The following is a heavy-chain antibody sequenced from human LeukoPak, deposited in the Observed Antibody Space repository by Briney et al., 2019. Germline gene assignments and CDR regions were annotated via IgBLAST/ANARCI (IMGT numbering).Heavy chain of an antibody. CDR2: ISGSGGST. Sequence: PGGSLRLSCAASGFTFSSYAMSWVRQAPGKGLEWVSAISGSGGSTYYADSVKGRFTISRDNSKNTLYLQMNSLRAEDTAVYYCAKDDEVRGVIIKHFDYWGQGTLVTVSS. V-gene: IGHV3-23*01. CDR3: AKDDEVRGVIIKHFDY. D-gene: IGHD3-10*01. J-gene: IGHJ4*02. CDR1: GFTFSSYA.